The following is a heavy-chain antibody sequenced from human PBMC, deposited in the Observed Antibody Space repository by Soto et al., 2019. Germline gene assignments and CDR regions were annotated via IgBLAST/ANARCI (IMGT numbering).Heavy chain of an antibody. CDR2: IIPIFGTA. CDR3: ARSMVVVTTSSLCYYYYGTDV. D-gene: IGHD2-21*02. V-gene: IGHV1-69*13. J-gene: IGHJ6*02. Sequence: SVKVSCKASGGTFGSYAISWVRQAPGQGLEWMGGIIPIFGTANYAQKFQGRVTITADESTSTAYMELSSLRSEDTAVYYCARSMVVVTTSSLCYYYYGTDVWGQGTTVTVSS. CDR1: GGTFGSYA.